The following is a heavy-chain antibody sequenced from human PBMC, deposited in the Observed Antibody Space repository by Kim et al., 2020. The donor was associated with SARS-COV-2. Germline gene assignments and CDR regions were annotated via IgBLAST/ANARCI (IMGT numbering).Heavy chain of an antibody. D-gene: IGHD6-13*01. Sequence: GGSLRLSCSASGFDFRRYAMHWVRQAPGKGLEWVAIIWFDGFNKYYADSVKGRFTISKDNFRDTVDLQMNSLRVEDTAIYYCARDRPPSSTWWMIDYWGQGTPVTVSS. CDR2: IWFDGFNK. CDR3: ARDRPPSSTWWMIDY. J-gene: IGHJ4*02. CDR1: GFDFRRYA. V-gene: IGHV3-33*01.